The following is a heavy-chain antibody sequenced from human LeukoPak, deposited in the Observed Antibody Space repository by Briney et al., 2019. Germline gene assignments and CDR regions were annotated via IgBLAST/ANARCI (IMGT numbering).Heavy chain of an antibody. D-gene: IGHD3-3*01. CDR3: ARTDYDFWSGYPDYFDY. Sequence: PSETLSLTCSVSGGSMSTYYWSWIRQSPGKGLEWIGYIYYSGITNYSPFLESRITISVDTSKNQFSLKLSSVTAADTAVYYCARTDYDFWSGYPDYFDYWGQGTLVTVSS. CDR1: GGSMSTYY. J-gene: IGHJ4*02. V-gene: IGHV4-59*12. CDR2: IYYSGIT.